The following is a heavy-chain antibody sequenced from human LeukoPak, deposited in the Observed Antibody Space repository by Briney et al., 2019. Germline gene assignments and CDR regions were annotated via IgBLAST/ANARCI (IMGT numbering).Heavy chain of an antibody. CDR3: ARGGKNNWNDPEGFDY. D-gene: IGHD1-20*01. J-gene: IGHJ4*02. V-gene: IGHV4-39*07. Sequence: SETLSLTCTVSGGSISSSSYYWVWLRQPPGKGLEWIGSIYYSGSTYYNPSLKSRVTISVDTSKNQFSLKLISVTAADTAVYYCARGGKNNWNDPEGFDYWGQGTLVTVSS. CDR1: GGSISSSSYY. CDR2: IYYSGST.